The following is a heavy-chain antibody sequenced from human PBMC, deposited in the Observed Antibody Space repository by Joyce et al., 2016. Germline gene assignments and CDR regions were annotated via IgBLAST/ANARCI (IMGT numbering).Heavy chain of an antibody. CDR2: VWYDGNNK. CDR3: VKDSRGGCSGSNCFRNNFDY. CDR1: GFNFKMYG. J-gene: IGHJ4*02. D-gene: IGHD2-15*01. Sequence: QVQLVGSGGGVVQPGRSLRLSCAASGFNFKMYGIHWVRQAPGKGVEWVAVVWYDGNNKDYADSVKGRFTVSRDNSKNTLYLQMNSLRAEDTTVYYCVKDSRGGCSGSNCFRNNFDYWGQGTLVTVSS. V-gene: IGHV3-33*06.